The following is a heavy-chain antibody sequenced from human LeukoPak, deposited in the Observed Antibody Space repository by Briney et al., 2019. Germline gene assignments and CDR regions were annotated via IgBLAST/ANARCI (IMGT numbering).Heavy chain of an antibody. V-gene: IGHV4-39*01. Sequence: KTSETLSLTCTVSGGSISSSSYYWGWIRQPPGKGLEWIGSIYYSGSTYYNPSLKSRVTISVDTSKNQFSLKLSSVTAADTAVCYCARTYSSSWYKEFGYWGQGTLVTVSS. CDR3: ARTYSSSWYKEFGY. CDR2: IYYSGST. D-gene: IGHD6-13*01. CDR1: GGSISSSSYY. J-gene: IGHJ4*02.